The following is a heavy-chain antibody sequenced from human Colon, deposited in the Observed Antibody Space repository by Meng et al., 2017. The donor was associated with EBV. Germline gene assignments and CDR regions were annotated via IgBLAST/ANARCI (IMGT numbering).Heavy chain of an antibody. CDR1: GAHSTNHNL. J-gene: IGHJ1*01. CDR2: IPHRGSS. Sequence: QVRVGKPGPTRSTPSEPPSPTCAVSGAHSTNHNLWPWVRQPPGKGLERIGEIPHRGSSAYNPSLKSRVSMSIDKSKNQFSLMLTSVTAADTAVYHCLRGSGGWVWGQGTLVTVSS. D-gene: IGHD2-15*01. CDR3: LRGSGGWV. V-gene: IGHV4-4*02.